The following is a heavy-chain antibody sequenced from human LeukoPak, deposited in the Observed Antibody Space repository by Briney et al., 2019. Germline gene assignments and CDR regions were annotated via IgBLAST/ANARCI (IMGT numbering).Heavy chain of an antibody. Sequence: SGPTLVKPTQTLTLTCTFSGFSLTTSGVGVGWIRQPPGKALEWLALIYWDDDKRYSPFLKSRLTITKDTSTDQVVLTMTNMDPADTATYYCAHSLVQGRSPPFDYWGQGTLVTVSS. CDR2: IYWDDDK. CDR3: AHSLVQGRSPPFDY. V-gene: IGHV2-5*02. J-gene: IGHJ4*02. CDR1: GFSLTTSGVG. D-gene: IGHD3-10*01.